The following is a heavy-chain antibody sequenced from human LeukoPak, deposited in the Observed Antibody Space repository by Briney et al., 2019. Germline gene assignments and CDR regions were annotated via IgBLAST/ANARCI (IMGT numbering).Heavy chain of an antibody. Sequence: GGPLRLSCAASGFTFSSYAMSWVRRAPGKGLEWVSAISGSGGTTYYPDSVKGRFTISRDNSKNTLYLQMNSLRAEDTAVYYCAKDDYDSSGSRYDYWGQGTLVTVSS. CDR1: GFTFSSYA. D-gene: IGHD3-22*01. V-gene: IGHV3-23*01. CDR3: AKDDYDSSGSRYDY. J-gene: IGHJ4*02. CDR2: ISGSGGTT.